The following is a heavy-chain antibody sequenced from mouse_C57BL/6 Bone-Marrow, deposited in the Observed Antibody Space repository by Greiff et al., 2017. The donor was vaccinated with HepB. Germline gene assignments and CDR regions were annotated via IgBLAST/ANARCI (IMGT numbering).Heavy chain of an antibody. CDR3: AREGGNYVGYYAMDY. Sequence: VQLQQPGAELVKPGASVKMSCKASGYTFTSYWITWVKQRPGQGLEWIGDIYPGSGSTNYNEKFKSKATLTVDTSSSTAYMQLSSLTSEDSAVYYCAREGGNYVGYYAMDYWGQGTSVTVSS. CDR1: GYTFTSYW. J-gene: IGHJ4*01. CDR2: IYPGSGST. V-gene: IGHV1-55*01. D-gene: IGHD2-1*01.